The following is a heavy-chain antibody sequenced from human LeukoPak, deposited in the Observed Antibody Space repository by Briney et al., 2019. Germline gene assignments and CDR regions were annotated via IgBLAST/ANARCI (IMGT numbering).Heavy chain of an antibody. J-gene: IGHJ4*02. D-gene: IGHD2-15*01. Sequence: ASVKVSCKASGYTFTSYGISWVRQAPGQGLEWMGWISAYNGDTNYAQKLQGRVTMTTDTSTSTAYMELRSLRSDDTAVYYCARDPQGGGKHDYWGQGTLVTVSS. CDR1: GYTFTSYG. CDR2: ISAYNGDT. V-gene: IGHV1-18*01. CDR3: ARDPQGGGKHDY.